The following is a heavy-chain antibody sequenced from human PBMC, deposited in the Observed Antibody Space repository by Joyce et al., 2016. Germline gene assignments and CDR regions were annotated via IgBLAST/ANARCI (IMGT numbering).Heavy chain of an antibody. CDR3: ARGRGYSYGIDY. CDR1: GASITSGVHF. V-gene: IGHV4-30-4*01. D-gene: IGHD5-18*01. CDR2: LYYSGTT. J-gene: IGHJ4*02. Sequence: QVQLQETGPGLVKPSQTLSLICTVSGASITSGVHFWSWIRQTPGKGLVSIVYLYYSGTTFYNPSLKSRVSKSVDTSKNQFSLNLNSVTAADTAVYYCARGRGYSYGIDYWGQGILVTVSS.